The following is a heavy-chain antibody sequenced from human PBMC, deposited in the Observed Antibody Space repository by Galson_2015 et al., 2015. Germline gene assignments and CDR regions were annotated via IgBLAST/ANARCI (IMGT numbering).Heavy chain of an antibody. D-gene: IGHD4-17*01. J-gene: IGHJ4*02. CDR2: ISSDGSST. V-gene: IGHV3-74*01. CDR3: ARAKVGDYAGFDY. CDR1: GFTFSSYW. Sequence: SLRLSCAASGFTFSSYWIHWVRHVPGKGLVWVSRISSDGSSTTYADSVKGRFTISRDNAKNTLYLQMNSLRAEDTAVYYCARAKVGDYAGFDYWGQGTLVTVSS.